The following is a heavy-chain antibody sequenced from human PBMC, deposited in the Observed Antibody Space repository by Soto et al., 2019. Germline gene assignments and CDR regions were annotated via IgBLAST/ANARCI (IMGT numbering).Heavy chain of an antibody. CDR3: ARDPPEFWTSYWFDP. V-gene: IGHV1-18*01. J-gene: IGHJ5*02. CDR2: ISAYDGKT. CDR1: GYTFNTYG. Sequence: ASVKVSCKTSGYTFNTYGINWVRQAPGQGLELMGWISAYDGKTTYAEKFQGRVTLTTDTSTSTAYMELRTLRSDDTAIYYCARDPPEFWTSYWFDPWGQGTTVTVSS. D-gene: IGHD3-3*01.